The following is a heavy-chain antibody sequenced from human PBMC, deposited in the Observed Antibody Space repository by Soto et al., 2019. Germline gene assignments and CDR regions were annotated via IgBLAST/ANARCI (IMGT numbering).Heavy chain of an antibody. Sequence: GGSLRLSCAASGFSFAGYALTWVRLAPGRGLEWVASISGGGGSTYYTDSVKGRFSISRDNSNRVVYLQMGSLTAGDTAVYYCAKTETFNGYYNAFDYWGRGTRVTVYS. CDR1: GFSFAGYA. J-gene: IGHJ4*02. CDR2: ISGGGGST. V-gene: IGHV3-23*01. D-gene: IGHD3-9*01. CDR3: AKTETFNGYYNAFDY.